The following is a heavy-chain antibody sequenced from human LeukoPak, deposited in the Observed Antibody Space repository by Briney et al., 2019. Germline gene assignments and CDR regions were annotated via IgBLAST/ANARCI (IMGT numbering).Heavy chain of an antibody. J-gene: IGHJ2*01. CDR2: IWYDGSNK. CDR3: ANDLGTYPDSSGIAFDL. CDR1: GFTFSIYC. Sequence: PGVSLRLSCASSGFTFSIYCMHWVPHAPGKGREGGAVIWYDGSNKYYTDSVRVRFTTSRDNSKNTLYVQMNSLRAEDTAVYYCANDLGTYPDSSGIAFDLWGRGNPVIVSS. D-gene: IGHD3-22*01. V-gene: IGHV3-33*06.